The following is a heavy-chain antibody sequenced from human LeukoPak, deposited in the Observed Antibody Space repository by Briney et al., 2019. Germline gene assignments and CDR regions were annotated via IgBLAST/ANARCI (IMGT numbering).Heavy chain of an antibody. J-gene: IGHJ4*02. Sequence: GGSLRLSCAASGFTVSSNYMTWVRQAPGKGLEWVSVIYSGGTTYYADSVKGRFTISRDNSKNTLYLQMNSLRAEDTAVYYCARDGYCSGGSCYSHYFDYWGQGTLVTVSS. CDR1: GFTVSSNY. D-gene: IGHD2-15*01. CDR3: ARDGYCSGGSCYSHYFDY. CDR2: IYSGGTT. V-gene: IGHV3-53*01.